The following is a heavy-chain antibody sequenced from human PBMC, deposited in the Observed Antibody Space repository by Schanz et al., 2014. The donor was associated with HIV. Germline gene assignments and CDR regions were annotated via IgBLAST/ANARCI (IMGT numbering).Heavy chain of an antibody. V-gene: IGHV1-8*02. D-gene: IGHD2-8*01. CDR1: GGTFSNYA. J-gene: IGHJ5*02. CDR2: MNPNSGNT. CDR3: ARRGVYSLPPDNRFDP. Sequence: QVQLVQSGAEVKKPGSSVKVSCKASGGTFSNYAISWVRQATGQGLEWMGWMNPNSGNTAYAQRFQGRVTMTRDISIFTAYLELSSLTSEDTAVYYCARRGVYSLPPDNRFDPWGQGTLVTVSS.